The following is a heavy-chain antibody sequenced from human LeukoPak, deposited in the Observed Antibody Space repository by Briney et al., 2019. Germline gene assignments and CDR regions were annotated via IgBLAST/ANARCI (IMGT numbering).Heavy chain of an antibody. CDR1: GGTFSSYA. CDR3: ARAGSGDYYYYGMDV. J-gene: IGHJ6*02. CDR2: IIPIFGIA. V-gene: IGHV1-69*04. Sequence: SVKVSCKASGGTFSSYAISWVRQAPGQGLEWMGRIIPIFGIANYAQKFQGRVTITADKSTGTAYMELSSLRSEDTAVYYCARAGSGDYYYYGMDVWGQGTTVTVSS. D-gene: IGHD3-10*01.